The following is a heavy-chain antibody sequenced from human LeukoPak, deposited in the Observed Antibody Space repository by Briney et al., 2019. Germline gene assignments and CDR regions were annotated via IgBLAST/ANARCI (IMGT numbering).Heavy chain of an antibody. Sequence: PGASLRLSCAASGFTFSNYAMSWVRQAPGKGLEWVSAITGGGSGIYYADSMKSRFTISRDNSKNTLYLQINSLRAEDTAVYYCAKWGDYDVLTGYYVSDYWGQETLVTVS. CDR3: AKWGDYDVLTGYYVSDY. CDR2: ITGGGSGI. CDR1: GFTFSNYA. J-gene: IGHJ4*02. V-gene: IGHV3-23*01. D-gene: IGHD3-9*01.